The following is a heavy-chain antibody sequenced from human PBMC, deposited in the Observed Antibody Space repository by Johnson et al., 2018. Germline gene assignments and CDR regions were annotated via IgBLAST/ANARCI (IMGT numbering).Heavy chain of an antibody. CDR2: ISYDGSKK. CDR3: AKGGVTYYYYYMDV. D-gene: IGHD4-11*01. CDR1: GFTFSSYG. Sequence: QVQLVQSGGGVVQPGRSLRLSCAASGFTFSSYGMPWVRQAPGKGLEWVAVISYDGSKKYYADSVTGRFTISRDNSKNTLYLQMNSLRAEDTAVYYCAKGGVTYYYYYMDVWGKGTMVTVSS. V-gene: IGHV3-30*18. J-gene: IGHJ6*03.